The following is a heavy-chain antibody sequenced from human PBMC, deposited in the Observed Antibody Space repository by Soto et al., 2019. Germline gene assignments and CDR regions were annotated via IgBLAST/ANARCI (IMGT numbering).Heavy chain of an antibody. D-gene: IGHD4-4*01. CDR3: GPLRTGEDKKGNSSNYGRCI. Sequence: ASVKVSCKASGYTFTSYYMHWVRQAPGQGLEWMGIINPSGGSTSYAQKFQGRVTMTRDTSTSTVYMELSSLRSEDTAVYYCGPLRTGEDKKGNSSNYGRCICGQGS. CDR2: INPSGGST. J-gene: IGHJ6*02. V-gene: IGHV1-46*01. CDR1: GYTFTSYY.